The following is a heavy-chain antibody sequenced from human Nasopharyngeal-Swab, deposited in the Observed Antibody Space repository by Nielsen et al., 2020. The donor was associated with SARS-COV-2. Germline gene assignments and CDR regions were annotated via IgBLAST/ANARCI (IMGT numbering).Heavy chain of an antibody. CDR1: GFPFRRFG. J-gene: IGHJ6*03. V-gene: IGHV3-23*01. Sequence: GGSLRLSCEASGFPFRRFGMGWVRQAPGKGLEWVSAISASGVTTYYADSVKGRFPISRDNSKSTLYLQMNSLRAEDTAAYYCAKDLNSNFLNYMDVWGKGTTVSVSS. D-gene: IGHD4-11*01. CDR2: ISASGVTT. CDR3: AKDLNSNFLNYMDV.